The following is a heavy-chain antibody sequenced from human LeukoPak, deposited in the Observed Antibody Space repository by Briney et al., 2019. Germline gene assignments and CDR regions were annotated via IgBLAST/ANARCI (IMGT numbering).Heavy chain of an antibody. V-gene: IGHV4-34*01. CDR3: ARGSYDYVWGSFHPPYYFDY. Sequence: PSETLSLTCAVYGGSFSGYYWSWIRQPPGKGLEWIGEINHSGSTNYNPSLKSRVTISVDTSKNQFPLKLSSVTAADTAVYYCARGSYDYVWGSFHPPYYFDYWGQGTLVTVSS. CDR2: INHSGST. D-gene: IGHD3-16*01. CDR1: GGSFSGYY. J-gene: IGHJ4*02.